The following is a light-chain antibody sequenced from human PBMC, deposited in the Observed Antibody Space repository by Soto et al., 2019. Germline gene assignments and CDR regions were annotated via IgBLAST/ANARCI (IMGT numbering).Light chain of an antibody. CDR1: QSISSSY. V-gene: IGKV3-20*01. CDR3: QQYYMTPPAT. Sequence: EIVLTQSPGTLSLSPGTRATLSCRARQSISSSYLAWYQQRPGQAPRLLIYGASSRATGIPDRFSGSGSGTEFTLTISSLQAEDVAVYYCQQYYMTPPATFGQGTKVDIK. CDR2: GAS. J-gene: IGKJ1*01.